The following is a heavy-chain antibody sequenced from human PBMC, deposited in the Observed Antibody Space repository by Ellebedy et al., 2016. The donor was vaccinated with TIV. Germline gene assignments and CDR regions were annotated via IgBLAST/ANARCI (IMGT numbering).Heavy chain of an antibody. CDR3: ARTWTSVRGVLDV. V-gene: IGHV1-18*04. J-gene: IGHJ6*02. CDR1: GYIFGDFE. Sequence: ASVKVSXKPSGYIFGDFEITWVRQAPGQGLEWMGGHTNYAQRFQGRVRVTTDASRSTGYMELRSLISDDTAVYYCARTWTSVRGVLDVWGQGTTISVSS. D-gene: IGHD3-10*01. CDR2: HT.